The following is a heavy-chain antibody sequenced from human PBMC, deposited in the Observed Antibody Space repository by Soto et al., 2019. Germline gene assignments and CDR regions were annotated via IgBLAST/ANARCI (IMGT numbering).Heavy chain of an antibody. V-gene: IGHV3-23*05. CDR2: IDFSGTNT. CDR3: AIDPATGYEGN. CDR1: GFNFRTSA. D-gene: IGHD3-9*01. Sequence: HPGGSLRLSCAASGFNFRTSAMIWLRQAPGKGLDWVSTIDFSGTNTHYADSVIGRFSISRDNSKDTLYLQMNRLRADDTAIYYCAIDPATGYEGNWGQGTLVPVSS. J-gene: IGHJ4*02.